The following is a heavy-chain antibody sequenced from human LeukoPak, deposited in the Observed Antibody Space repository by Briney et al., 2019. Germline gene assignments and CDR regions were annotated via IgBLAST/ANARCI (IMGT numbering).Heavy chain of an antibody. D-gene: IGHD6-13*01. CDR1: GFTFTTYT. Sequence: GGSLRLSCAASGFTFTTYTMNWVRQAPGKGLEWVSSTSASGGSAYYPDSVKGRFTVSRDNSRNTLYLQMNSLRAEDTALYHCAKGRYSSSWIYFESWGQGTLVTVSS. J-gene: IGHJ4*02. CDR3: AKGRYSSSWIYFES. V-gene: IGHV3-23*01. CDR2: TSASGGSA.